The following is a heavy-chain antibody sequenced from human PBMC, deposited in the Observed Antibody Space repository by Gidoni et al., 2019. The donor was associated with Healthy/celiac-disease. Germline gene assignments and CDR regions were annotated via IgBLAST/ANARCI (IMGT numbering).Heavy chain of an antibody. CDR2: ISSSSSYI. J-gene: IGHJ3*02. V-gene: IGHV3-21*01. CDR3: ARESWEVNAFDI. Sequence: EVQLVESGGGLVKPGGSLRLSCAASGFTFSSYSMNWVRQAPGKGLEWVSSISSSSSYIYYADSVKGRFTISRDNAKNSLYLQMNSLRAEDTAVYYCARESWEVNAFDIWGQGTMVTVSS. D-gene: IGHD1-26*01. CDR1: GFTFSSYS.